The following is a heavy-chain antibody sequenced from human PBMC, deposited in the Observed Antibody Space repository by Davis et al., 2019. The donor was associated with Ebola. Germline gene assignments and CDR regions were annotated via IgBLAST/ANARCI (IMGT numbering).Heavy chain of an antibody. CDR3: ARVGITIFGVVQSYIFDY. Sequence: AASVKVSCKASGGTFSSYTISWVRQAPGQGLEWMGRIIPILGIANYAQKFQGRVTITADKSTSTAYMELSSLGSEDTAVYYCARVGITIFGVVQSYIFDYWGKGTLVTVSS. CDR2: IIPILGIA. J-gene: IGHJ4*02. D-gene: IGHD3-3*01. V-gene: IGHV1-69*02. CDR1: GGTFSSYT.